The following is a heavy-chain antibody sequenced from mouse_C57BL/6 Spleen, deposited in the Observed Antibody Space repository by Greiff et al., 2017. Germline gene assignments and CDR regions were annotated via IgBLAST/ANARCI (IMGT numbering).Heavy chain of an antibody. CDR3: ANYYGSSSNRFAS. D-gene: IGHD1-1*01. Sequence: QVQLQQSGAELVRPGSSVKLSCKASGYTFTSYWMDWVKQRPGQGLEWIGNIYPSDSETHYNQKFKDKATLTVDKSSSTAYMQLSSLTSEDSAVYYCANYYGSSSNRFASWGQGTLVTVSA. V-gene: IGHV1-61*01. J-gene: IGHJ3*01. CDR2: IYPSDSET. CDR1: GYTFTSYW.